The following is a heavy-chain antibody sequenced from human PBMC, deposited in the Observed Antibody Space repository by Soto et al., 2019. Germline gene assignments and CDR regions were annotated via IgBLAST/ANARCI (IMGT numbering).Heavy chain of an antibody. D-gene: IGHD3-22*01. CDR3: AKDPQSYYDSSGYTGY. V-gene: IGHV3-23*01. Sequence: GGSLRLSCAASGFTFSSYAMSWVRQAPGKGLEWVSAISGSGGSTYYADSVKGRFTISRDNSKNTLYLQMNSLRAEDTAVYYCAKDPQSYYDSSGYTGYWGQGTLVTVPS. CDR1: GFTFSSYA. CDR2: ISGSGGST. J-gene: IGHJ4*02.